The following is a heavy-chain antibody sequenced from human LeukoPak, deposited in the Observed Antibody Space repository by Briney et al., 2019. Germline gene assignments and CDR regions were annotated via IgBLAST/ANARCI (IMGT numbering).Heavy chain of an antibody. J-gene: IGHJ5*02. CDR1: GGSISSFY. V-gene: IGHV4-59*08. Sequence: SETLSLTCTVSGGSISSFYWSWIRQPPGKGLEWIGNIHYSGSTNYNPSLKSRVTISVDTTKNQFSLKLSSVTAADTAVYYCARLVGYFGSGTYYTNWFDPWGQGTLVTVSS. CDR3: ARLVGYFGSGTYYTNWFDP. D-gene: IGHD3-10*01. CDR2: IHYSGST.